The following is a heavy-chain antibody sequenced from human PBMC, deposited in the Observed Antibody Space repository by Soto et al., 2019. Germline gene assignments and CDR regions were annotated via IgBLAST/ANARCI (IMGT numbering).Heavy chain of an antibody. V-gene: IGHV3-21*01. J-gene: IGHJ6*02. CDR2: ISSSSSYI. Sequence: GGSLRLSCAASGFTFSSYSMNWVRQAPGKGLEWVSSISSSSSYIYYADSVKGRFTISRENAKNSVYLQMNSLRAEDTAGDYCARVLGDRARGAGELDGQQEQPRHCSGGSCYYYYGMDVWGQGTTVTVSS. CDR1: GFTFSSYS. CDR3: ARVLGDRARGAGELDGQQEQPRHCSGGSCYYYYGMDV. D-gene: IGHD2-15*01.